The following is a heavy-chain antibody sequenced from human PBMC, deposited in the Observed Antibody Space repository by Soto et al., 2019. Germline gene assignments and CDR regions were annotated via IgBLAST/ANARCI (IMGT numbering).Heavy chain of an antibody. CDR1: GYTFTSYA. V-gene: IGHV1-18*01. CDR3: ARDRGFGEYGY. J-gene: IGHJ4*02. Sequence: QVQLVQSGAEEKKPRASVKVSCKASGYTFTSYAMHSVRQAPGQGLEWMGWISAYNGNTNYAQKLRGRVTMTTDTSTSAAYMELRSMRSDDTAVYYCARDRGFGEYGYWGQGTLGSVSS. D-gene: IGHD3-10*01. CDR2: ISAYNGNT.